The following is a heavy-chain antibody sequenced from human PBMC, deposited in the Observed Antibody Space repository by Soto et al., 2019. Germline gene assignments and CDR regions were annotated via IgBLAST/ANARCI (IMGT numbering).Heavy chain of an antibody. CDR2: IDPSDSYT. CDR1: GYSFTSYW. J-gene: IGHJ6*02. CDR3: ARNSDSSGYYYYYYGMDV. V-gene: IGHV5-10-1*01. D-gene: IGHD3-22*01. Sequence: PGESLKISCKGSGYSFTSYWISWVRQMPGKGLEWMGRIDPSDSYTNYSPSFQGHVTISADKSISTAYLQWSSLRASDTAMYYCARNSDSSGYYYYYYGMDVWGQGTTVTVSS.